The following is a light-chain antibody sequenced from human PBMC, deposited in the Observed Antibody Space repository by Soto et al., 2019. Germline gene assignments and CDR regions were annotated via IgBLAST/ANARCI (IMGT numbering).Light chain of an antibody. CDR3: SSYTASSSYV. CDR2: DVY. Sequence: QSVLTQPASVSGSPGQSITISCTGTSSDVGGFNYVSWYQQHPGKAPKLLIFDVYSRPSGISNRFSGSKSGNTASLTISGLQAEDEADYYYSSYTASSSYVFGAGSKGTVL. V-gene: IGLV2-14*01. CDR1: SSDVGGFNY. J-gene: IGLJ1*01.